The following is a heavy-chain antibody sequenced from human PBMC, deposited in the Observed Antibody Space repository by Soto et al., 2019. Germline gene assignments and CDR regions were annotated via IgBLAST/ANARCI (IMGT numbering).Heavy chain of an antibody. Sequence: GGSLRLSCAASGFTFSDYYMSWIRQAPGKGLEWVSYISSSGSTIYYADSVKGRFTISRDNAKNSLYLQMNSLRAEDTAVYYCARVHDFWSGYFYDTWGQGTLVTVSS. D-gene: IGHD3-3*01. CDR2: ISSSGSTI. J-gene: IGHJ5*02. CDR1: GFTFSDYY. V-gene: IGHV3-11*01. CDR3: ARVHDFWSGYFYDT.